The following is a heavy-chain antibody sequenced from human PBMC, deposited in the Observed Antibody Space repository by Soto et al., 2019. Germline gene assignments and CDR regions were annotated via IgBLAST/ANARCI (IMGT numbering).Heavy chain of an antibody. CDR2: IIPVSGTA. CDR3: VRGRYCSGTTCKPYYYGMDV. V-gene: IGHV1-69*12. Sequence: QVQLVQSGTEVKKPGSAVKVSCKASGGTFSKYAISWVRQAAGQGLEWMGGIIPVSGTAIYAQKFQGRVTITADEATSTTYMELSSLISEDTAVFFCVRGRYCSGTTCKPYYYGMDVWGQGTTVAVSS. CDR1: GGTFSKYA. J-gene: IGHJ6*02. D-gene: IGHD2-15*01.